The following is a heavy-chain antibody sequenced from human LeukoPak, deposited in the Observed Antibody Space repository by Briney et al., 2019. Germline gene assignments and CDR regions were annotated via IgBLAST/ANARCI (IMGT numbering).Heavy chain of an antibody. CDR3: ASGYCSGGSCYEYFDY. J-gene: IGHJ4*02. Sequence: ASVKVSCKASGGTFSSYAISWVRQAPGQGFEWMGRIIPILGIANYAQKFQGRVTITADKSTSTAYMELSSLRSEDTAVYYCASGYCSGGSCYEYFDYWGQGTLVTVSS. CDR2: IIPILGIA. D-gene: IGHD2-15*01. V-gene: IGHV1-69*04. CDR1: GGTFSSYA.